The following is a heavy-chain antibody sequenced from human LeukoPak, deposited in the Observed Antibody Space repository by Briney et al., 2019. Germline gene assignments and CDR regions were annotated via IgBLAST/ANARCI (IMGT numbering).Heavy chain of an antibody. CDR1: GFTFSSYA. J-gene: IGHJ4*02. CDR3: ARRGYYGSGSYYKRPFDY. D-gene: IGHD3-10*01. V-gene: IGHV3-30-3*01. Sequence: GGSLRLSCAASGFTFSSYAMHWVRQAPGKGLEWVAVISYDGSNKYYADSVKGRFTISRDNSKNTLYLQMNSLRAEDTAVYYCARRGYYGSGSYYKRPFDYWGQGTLVTVSS. CDR2: ISYDGSNK.